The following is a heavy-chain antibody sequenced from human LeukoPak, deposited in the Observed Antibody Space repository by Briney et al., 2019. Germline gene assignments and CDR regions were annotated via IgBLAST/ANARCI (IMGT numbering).Heavy chain of an antibody. Sequence: GGSLRLSCTASGFTFSSYAMTWVRQAPGKGLEWVSYISSSSSTIYYADSVKGRFTISRDNAKNSLYLQMNSLRDEDTAVYYCARDRYGDFSLYNGMDVWGQGTTVTVSS. V-gene: IGHV3-48*02. J-gene: IGHJ6*02. CDR3: ARDRYGDFSLYNGMDV. D-gene: IGHD4-17*01. CDR2: ISSSSSTI. CDR1: GFTFSSYA.